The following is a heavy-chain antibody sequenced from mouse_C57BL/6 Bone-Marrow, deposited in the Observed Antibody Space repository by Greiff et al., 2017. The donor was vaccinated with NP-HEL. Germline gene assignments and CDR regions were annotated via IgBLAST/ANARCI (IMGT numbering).Heavy chain of an antibody. CDR1: GFTFSDYG. CDR2: ISRGSSTI. Sequence: EVQLQESGGGLVKPGGSLKLSCAASGFTFSDYGMHWVRQAPEKGLEWVAYISRGSSTIYYADTVKGRFTLSRDNAKNTLFLQMTSLRSEDTAMYYCARRYRGLYYYAMDYWGQGTSVTVSS. V-gene: IGHV5-17*01. J-gene: IGHJ4*01. CDR3: ARRYRGLYYYAMDY. D-gene: IGHD2-12*01.